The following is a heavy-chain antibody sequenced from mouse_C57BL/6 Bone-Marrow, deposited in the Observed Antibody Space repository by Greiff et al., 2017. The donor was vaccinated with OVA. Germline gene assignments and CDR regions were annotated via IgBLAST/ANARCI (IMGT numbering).Heavy chain of an antibody. V-gene: IGHV10-3*01. Sequence: EVQLVESGGGLVQPKGSLKLSCAASGFTFNTYAMHWVRQAPGKGLEWVARIRSKSSNYATYYADSVKDRFTISRDDSQSMLYLQMNNLKTEDTAMYYCVRDRRYYGSRYWYFDVWGTGTTVTVSS. D-gene: IGHD1-1*01. J-gene: IGHJ1*03. CDR2: IRSKSSNYAT. CDR3: VRDRRYYGSRYWYFDV. CDR1: GFTFNTYA.